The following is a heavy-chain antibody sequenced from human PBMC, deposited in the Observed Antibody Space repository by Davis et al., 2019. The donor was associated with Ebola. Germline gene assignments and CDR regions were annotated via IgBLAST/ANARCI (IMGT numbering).Heavy chain of an antibody. CDR3: ARVGDYLTVYFDY. J-gene: IGHJ4*02. D-gene: IGHD4-17*01. CDR1: GGSISSGGYS. V-gene: IGHV4-30-2*01. CDR2: IYHSGST. Sequence: PSETLSLTCAVSGGSISSGGYSWSWIRQPPGKGLEWIGYIYHSGSTYYNPSLKSRVTISVDRSKNQFSLKLSSVTAADTAVYYCARVGDYLTVYFDYWGQGTLVTVSS.